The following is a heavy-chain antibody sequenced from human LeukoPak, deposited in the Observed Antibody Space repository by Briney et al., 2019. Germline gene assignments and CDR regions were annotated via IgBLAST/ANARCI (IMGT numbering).Heavy chain of an antibody. CDR1: GGSISSSSYY. Sequence: SETLSLTCTVSGGSISSSSYYWGWIRQPPGKGLEWIGSIYYSGSTYYNPSLKSRVTISVDTSKNQFSLKLSSVTAADTAVYYCARLRSIAARLGWFDPWGQGTLVTVSS. J-gene: IGHJ5*02. D-gene: IGHD6-6*01. V-gene: IGHV4-39*01. CDR2: IYYSGST. CDR3: ARLRSIAARLGWFDP.